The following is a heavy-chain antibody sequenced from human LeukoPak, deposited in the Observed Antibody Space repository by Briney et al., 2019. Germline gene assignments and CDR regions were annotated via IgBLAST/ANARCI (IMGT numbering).Heavy chain of an antibody. V-gene: IGHV1-18*01. D-gene: IGHD6-19*01. CDR2: ISAYNGNT. J-gene: IGHJ6*03. Sequence: ASVKVSCKASGYTFTSYGFTWVRQAPGQGLEWMGWISAYNGNTNYAQKLQGRVTMTTDTSTSTAYMELRSLRSDDTAVYYCARSDSSGRYGGYYYYYMDVWGKGTTVTVSS. CDR3: ARSDSSGRYGGYYYYYMDV. CDR1: GYTFTSYG.